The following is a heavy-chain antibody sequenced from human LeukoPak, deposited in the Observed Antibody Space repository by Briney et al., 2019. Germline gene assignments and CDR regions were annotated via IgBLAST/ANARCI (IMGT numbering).Heavy chain of an antibody. CDR3: ARGCYYERSGYCPFDY. J-gene: IGHJ4*02. CDR2: IYSGGGT. CDR1: GFIVSNNY. D-gene: IGHD3-22*01. Sequence: GGSLRLSCAASGFIVSNNYMNWVRQAPGKGLEWVSIIYSGGGTYYADSVKGRFTISRDNSKNTLYLQMNSLRADDTAVYYCARGCYYERSGYCPFDYLGPGTLVTVSS. V-gene: IGHV3-53*01.